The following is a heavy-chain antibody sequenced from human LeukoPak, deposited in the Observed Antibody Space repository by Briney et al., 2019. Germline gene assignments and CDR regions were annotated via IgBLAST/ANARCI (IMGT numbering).Heavy chain of an antibody. CDR2: IYYSGST. V-gene: IGHV4-39*07. Sequence: PSETLSLTCTVSGGSISSSSYYWGWIRQPPGKGLEWIGSIYYSGSTNYNPSLKSRVTISVDTSKNQFSLKLSSVTAADTAVYYCARSMPSPSPQLWLPYYYYYMDVWGKGTTVTVSS. CDR1: GGSISSSSYY. J-gene: IGHJ6*03. CDR3: ARSMPSPSPQLWLPYYYYYMDV. D-gene: IGHD5-18*01.